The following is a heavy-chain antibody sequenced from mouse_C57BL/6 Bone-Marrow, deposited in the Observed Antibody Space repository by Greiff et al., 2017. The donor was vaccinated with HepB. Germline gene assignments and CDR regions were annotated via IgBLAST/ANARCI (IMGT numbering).Heavy chain of an antibody. D-gene: IGHD2-3*01. J-gene: IGHJ3*01. CDR1: GYAFTNYL. CDR2: INPGSGGT. CDR3: ARGWFLAY. V-gene: IGHV1-54*01. Sequence: QVQLQQSGAELVRPGTSVKVSCKASGYAFTNYLIEWVKQRPGQGLEWIGVINPGSGGTNYNEKFKGKATLTADKSSSTAYMQLSSLTSEDSAVYFCARGWFLAYWGQGTLSLSLQ.